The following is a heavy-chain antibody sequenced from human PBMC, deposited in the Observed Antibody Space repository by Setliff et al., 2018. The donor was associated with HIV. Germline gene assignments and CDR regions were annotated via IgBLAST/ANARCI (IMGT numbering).Heavy chain of an antibody. V-gene: IGHV5-51*01. J-gene: IGHJ3*01. CDR3: ARLDSSGYYRSFDV. Sequence: PGESLKISCKASGYTFTNYWTAWVRQMPGKGLEWMGIIHPRDFDIKYSQSFQDQVTISADKSLSTAYLQWNSLKASDTALYYCARLDSSGYYRSFDVWGQGTMVTVSS. CDR2: IHPRDFDI. D-gene: IGHD3-22*01. CDR1: GYTFTNYW.